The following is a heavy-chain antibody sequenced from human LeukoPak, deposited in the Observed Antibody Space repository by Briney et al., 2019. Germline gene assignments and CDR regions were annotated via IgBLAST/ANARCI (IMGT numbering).Heavy chain of an antibody. Sequence: HPGGSLRLSCAASGFTFSNYWMSWVRQAPGKGLEWVANIKQDGSEKYYVDSVKGRFTISRDNAKNSLYLQMNSLRAEDTAVYYCAREELHFDYWGQGTLVTVSS. D-gene: IGHD1-7*01. CDR2: IKQDGSEK. CDR1: GFTFSNYW. J-gene: IGHJ4*02. CDR3: AREELHFDY. V-gene: IGHV3-7*01.